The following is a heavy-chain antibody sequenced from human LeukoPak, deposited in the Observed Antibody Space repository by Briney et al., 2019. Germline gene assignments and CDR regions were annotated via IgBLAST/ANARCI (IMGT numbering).Heavy chain of an antibody. J-gene: IGHJ4*02. CDR1: GITLSNYG. D-gene: IGHD3-22*01. CDR3: AKRGVVIRVILVGFHREAYYFDS. Sequence: GGSLRLSCAVSGITLSNYGMSWVRQTPGKGLEWVAGISDSGGSTRYADSVKGRFTISRDNRKNTLFLQMNGLRVEDTAVYFCAKRGVVIRVILVGFHREAYYFDSWGQGALVTVSS. V-gene: IGHV3-23*01. CDR2: ISDSGGST.